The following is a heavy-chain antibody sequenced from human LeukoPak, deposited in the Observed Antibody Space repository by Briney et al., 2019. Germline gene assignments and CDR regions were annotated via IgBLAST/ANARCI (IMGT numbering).Heavy chain of an antibody. Sequence: GGSLILSCAASGFTFSSYWMSWVRQAPGKGLEWVANIKQGGSEKYYVDSVKGRFTISRDNAKNSLYLQMNSLRAEDTAVYYCARERRPTVLYFDYWGQGTLVTVSS. CDR2: IKQGGSEK. D-gene: IGHD4-17*01. J-gene: IGHJ4*02. CDR1: GFTFSSYW. V-gene: IGHV3-7*01. CDR3: ARERRPTVLYFDY.